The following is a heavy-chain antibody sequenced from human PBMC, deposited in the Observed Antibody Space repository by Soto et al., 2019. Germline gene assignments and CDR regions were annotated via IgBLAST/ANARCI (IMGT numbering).Heavy chain of an antibody. Sequence: QVQLQESGPGLVKPSGTLSLTCAVSGGSISSSNWWSWVRQPPGKGLEWIGEIYHSGSTNYNPSLKSRFTISVDKSKNQFSLKLSSVTAAETAVYYCAKSLGVWGSYRQYYFDYWGQGTLVTVSS. CDR3: AKSLGVWGSYRQYYFDY. D-gene: IGHD3-16*02. V-gene: IGHV4-4*02. CDR1: GGSISSSNW. CDR2: IYHSGST. J-gene: IGHJ4*02.